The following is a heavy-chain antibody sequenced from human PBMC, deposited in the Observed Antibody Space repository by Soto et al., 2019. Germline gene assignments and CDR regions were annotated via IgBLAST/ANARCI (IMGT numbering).Heavy chain of an antibody. D-gene: IGHD3-10*01. CDR3: ARLNNYYGSGSNFDY. V-gene: IGHV4-39*01. CDR2: IYYSGST. CDR1: GGSISSSSYY. J-gene: IGHJ4*02. Sequence: ASETLSLTCTVSGGSISSSSYYWGWIRQPPGKGLEWIGSIYYSGSTYYNPSLKSRVTISVDTSKNQFSLKLSSVTAADTAVYYCARLNNYYGSGSNFDYWGQGTLVTVS.